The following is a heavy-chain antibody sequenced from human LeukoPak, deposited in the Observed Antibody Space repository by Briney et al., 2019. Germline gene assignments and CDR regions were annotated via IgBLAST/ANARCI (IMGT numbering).Heavy chain of an antibody. CDR2: INPNSGGT. V-gene: IGHV1-2*02. J-gene: IGHJ4*02. D-gene: IGHD2-15*01. CDR1: GYTFTSYD. CDR3: ARDVNLAAPEYYFDY. Sequence: GASVKVSCKASGYTFTSYDINWVRQATGQGLEWMGWINPNSGGTNYAQKFQGRVTMTRDTSISTAYMELNRLRSDDTAVYYCARDVNLAAPEYYFDYWGQGTLVTVSS.